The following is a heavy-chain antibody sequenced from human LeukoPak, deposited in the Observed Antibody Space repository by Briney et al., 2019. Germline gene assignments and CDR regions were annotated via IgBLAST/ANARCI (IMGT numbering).Heavy chain of an antibody. CDR3: ARGAENWNYATYYYYYYMDV. J-gene: IGHJ6*03. D-gene: IGHD1-7*01. CDR1: GGSISSYY. Sequence: SETLSLTCTVSGGSISSYYWSWIRQPPGKGLEWIGYIYYSGSTNYNPSLKSRVTISVDTSKNQFSLKLSSVTAAETAVYYCARGAENWNYATYYYYYYMDVWGKGTTVTVSS. CDR2: IYYSGST. V-gene: IGHV4-59*01.